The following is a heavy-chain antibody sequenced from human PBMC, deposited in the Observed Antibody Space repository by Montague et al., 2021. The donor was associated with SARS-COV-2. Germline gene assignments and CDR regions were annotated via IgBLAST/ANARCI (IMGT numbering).Heavy chain of an antibody. CDR2: ILDTEST. CDR3: ATGINYYDFLALQS. J-gene: IGHJ4*02. CDR1: GGSIESGNW. D-gene: IGHD3/OR15-3a*01. V-gene: IGHV4-4*02. Sequence: SETLSLTCTVSGGSIESGNWGSWVRQTPGKGLEWIGEILDTESTNFNPXXKTRVAMSVDKSRNQFSLKLTSLTAADTAVYYCATGINYYDFLALQSWGQGALVIVSS.